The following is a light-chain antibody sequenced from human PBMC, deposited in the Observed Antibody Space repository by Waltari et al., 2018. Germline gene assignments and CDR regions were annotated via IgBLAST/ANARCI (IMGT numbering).Light chain of an antibody. CDR1: RGINAY. J-gene: IGKJ5*01. Sequence: DIQMSQFPSSLSTSVGDRLTITCPASRGINAYLNWYQQQPGKAPKLQTYDASTVQRGFPTRFSGGGIGTDFTLTISDLQPDDFATYFCQQSYSAPFTFGRGTRLE. CDR3: QQSYSAPFT. V-gene: IGKV1-39*01. CDR2: DAS.